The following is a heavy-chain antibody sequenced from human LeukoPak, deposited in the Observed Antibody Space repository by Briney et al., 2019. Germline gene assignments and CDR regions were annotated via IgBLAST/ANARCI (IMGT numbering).Heavy chain of an antibody. CDR3: AKDPRYSSGWYLNYYYYMDV. CDR1: GFTFSSYW. V-gene: IGHV3-30*02. J-gene: IGHJ6*03. D-gene: IGHD6-19*01. CDR2: IRYDGSNK. Sequence: GGSLRLSCAASGFTFSSYWMSWVRQAPGKGLEWVAFIRYDGSNKYYADSVKGRFTISRDNSKNTLYLQMNSLKAEDTAVYYCAKDPRYSSGWYLNYYYYMDVWGKGTTVTISS.